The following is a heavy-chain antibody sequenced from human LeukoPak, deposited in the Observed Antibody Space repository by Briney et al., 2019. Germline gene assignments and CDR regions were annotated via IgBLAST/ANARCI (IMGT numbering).Heavy chain of an antibody. D-gene: IGHD3-22*01. J-gene: IGHJ4*02. CDR2: ITWNAGSA. V-gene: IGHV3-20*01. Sequence: GGSLRLSCAASGFTFDDYGMSWVGQVPGKGVEGVSGITWNAGSAGYADSVKGRFTISSDNAKNSLYLQMSSLRDEDTALYHCARGLNYYDSSGYYEILDQWAQGTLVAVSS. CDR1: GFTFDDYG. CDR3: ARGLNYYDSSGYYEILDQ.